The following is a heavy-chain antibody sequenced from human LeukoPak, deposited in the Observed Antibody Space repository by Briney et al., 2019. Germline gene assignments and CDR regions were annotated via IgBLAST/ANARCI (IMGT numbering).Heavy chain of an antibody. D-gene: IGHD3-10*01. CDR2: IHTSGST. V-gene: IGHV4-61*02. CDR1: GGSISGGYS. Sequence: SETLSLTCTVSGGSISGGYSWSWIRQPAGKGLEWIGRIHTSGSTEYNPSLKSRVTISEDTSNNQFSLKVSSVTAADTVVYYCARGNYYTDFYYWGQGTLVTVSS. J-gene: IGHJ4*02. CDR3: ARGNYYTDFYY.